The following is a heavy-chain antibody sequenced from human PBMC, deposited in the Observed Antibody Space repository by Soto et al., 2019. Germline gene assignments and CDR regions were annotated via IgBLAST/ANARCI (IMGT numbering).Heavy chain of an antibody. V-gene: IGHV3-21*01. J-gene: IGHJ4*02. CDR3: ARDNEATFWSGYYTTNFDY. Sequence: EVQLAESGGGLVKPGGSLRLSCAASGFTFSSYSMNWVRQAPGKGLEWVSSISSSSSYIYYADSVKGRFTISRDNAKNSLYLQMNSLRAEDTAVYYCARDNEATFWSGYYTTNFDYWGQGTLVTVSS. D-gene: IGHD3-3*01. CDR2: ISSSSSYI. CDR1: GFTFSSYS.